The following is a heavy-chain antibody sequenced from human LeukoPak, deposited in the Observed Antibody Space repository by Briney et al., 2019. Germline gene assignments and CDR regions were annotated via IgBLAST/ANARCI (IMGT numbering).Heavy chain of an antibody. J-gene: IGHJ4*02. Sequence: GGSLRLSCAASGFTFNIYWMHWVRQAPGKGLVWVSHINSDGSSTSYADSVKGRFTISRDNAKNTLYLHMNSLRAEDTGVYYCARDRGYSPDHWGQGTLATVSS. CDR2: INSDGSST. D-gene: IGHD5-18*01. V-gene: IGHV3-74*01. CDR1: GFTFNIYW. CDR3: ARDRGYSPDH.